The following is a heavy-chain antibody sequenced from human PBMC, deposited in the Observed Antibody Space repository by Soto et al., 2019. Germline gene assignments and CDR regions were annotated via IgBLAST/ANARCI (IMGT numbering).Heavy chain of an antibody. CDR1: GFTFTSYA. Sequence: QVQLVESEGGVVQPGGSLRLSCAASGFTFTSYAMHWVRQAPGKGLEWVAAVSYDGNDNYYADFVKGRFTISRDNSKNTLNLQMDSLRPEDTAVYSCARTAAAGTRYYGMDVWGQGTTVTVS. CDR2: VSYDGNDN. V-gene: IGHV3-30-3*01. CDR3: ARTAAAGTRYYGMDV. D-gene: IGHD6-13*01. J-gene: IGHJ6*02.